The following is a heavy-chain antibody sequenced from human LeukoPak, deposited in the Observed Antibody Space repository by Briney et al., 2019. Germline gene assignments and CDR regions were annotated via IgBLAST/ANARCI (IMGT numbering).Heavy chain of an antibody. CDR3: ARGSSGRDI. Sequence: SETLSLTCTVSGDSIISYYWSWIRQPAGKGLEWTGRIHASGDTNYNPSLKSRVTMSVDTSKNQFSLKLSSVTAADTAVYYCARGSSGRDIWGQGTLVTVSS. J-gene: IGHJ4*02. CDR2: IHASGDT. CDR1: GDSIISYY. V-gene: IGHV4-4*07. D-gene: IGHD6-19*01.